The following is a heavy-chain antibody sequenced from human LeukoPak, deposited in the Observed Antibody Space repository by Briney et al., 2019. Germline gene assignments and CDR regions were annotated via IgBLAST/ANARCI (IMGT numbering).Heavy chain of an antibody. J-gene: IGHJ4*02. CDR2: INPNSGGT. V-gene: IGHV1-2*02. CDR3: ARDRGYFDWSPPY. Sequence: AASVTVSCTASGYTFTGYYMHWVRQAPGQGLEWMGWINPNSGGTNYAQKLQGRVTMTTDTSTSTAYMELRSLRSDDTAVYYCARDRGYFDWSPPYWGQGTLVTVSS. CDR1: GYTFTGYY. D-gene: IGHD3-9*01.